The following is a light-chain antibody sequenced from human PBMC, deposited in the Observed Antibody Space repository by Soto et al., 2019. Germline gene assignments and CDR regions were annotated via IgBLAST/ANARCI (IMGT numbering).Light chain of an antibody. Sequence: EIGLPHAPGTLSLSPGETATLACRASQSVSTQLAWDQQKPGQAPRLLIDDPSTRATGSPARFSGWGSGTELTLTISSLQSEAFAVYYCQPYHPWPTTTFGPGTRLEIK. V-gene: IGKV3-15*01. CDR1: QSVSTQ. CDR2: DPS. J-gene: IGKJ5*01. CDR3: QPYHPWPTTT.